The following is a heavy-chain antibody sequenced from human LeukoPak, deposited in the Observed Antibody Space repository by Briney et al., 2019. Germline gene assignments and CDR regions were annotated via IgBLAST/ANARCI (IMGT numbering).Heavy chain of an antibody. CDR3: ATGLLRGVFDY. CDR2: IYHSGST. Sequence: PSETLSLTCAVSGSSISSGGYSWSWIRQPPGKGLEWIGYIYHSGSTYYNPSLKSRVTISVDRSKNQFSLKLSSVTAADTAVYYCATGLLRGVFDYWGQGTLVTVSS. D-gene: IGHD2-15*01. CDR1: GSSISSGGYS. V-gene: IGHV4-30-2*01. J-gene: IGHJ4*02.